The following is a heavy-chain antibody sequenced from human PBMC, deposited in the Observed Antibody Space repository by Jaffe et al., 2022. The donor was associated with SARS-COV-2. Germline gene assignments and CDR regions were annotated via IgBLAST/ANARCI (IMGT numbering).Heavy chain of an antibody. CDR2: INPNSGGT. Sequence: QVQLVQSGAEVKKPGASVKVSCKASGYTFTGYYMHWVRQAPGQGLEWMGWINPNSGGTNYAQKFQGRVTMTRDTSISTAYMELSRLRSDDTAVYYCARDWVMGIVATTGGFDYWGQGTLVTVSS. D-gene: IGHD5-12*01. CDR1: GYTFTGYY. J-gene: IGHJ4*02. V-gene: IGHV1-2*02. CDR3: ARDWVMGIVATTGGFDY.